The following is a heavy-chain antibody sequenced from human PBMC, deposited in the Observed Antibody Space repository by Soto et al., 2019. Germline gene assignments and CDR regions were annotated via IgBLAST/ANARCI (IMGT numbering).Heavy chain of an antibody. J-gene: IGHJ4*02. V-gene: IGHV4-39*01. CDR3: ARHFAQSDFTMTVVGEVDY. CDR1: GGSISSSSYY. Sequence: SETLSLTCTVSGGSISSSSYYWGWIRQPPGEGLEWIGSIYYSGSTYYNPSLKSRVTISVYTSKNQFSLKLSSVTAADTAVYYCARHFAQSDFTMTVVGEVDYPGQGTLVSVAS. D-gene: IGHD3-22*01. CDR2: IYYSGST.